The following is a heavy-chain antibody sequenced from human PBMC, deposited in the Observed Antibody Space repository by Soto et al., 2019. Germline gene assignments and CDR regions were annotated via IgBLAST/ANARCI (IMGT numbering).Heavy chain of an antibody. CDR3: AREGVSSSWYNYYGMDV. Sequence: SATLSLTCTLSGLSISSDCWSWIRQPPGKGLEWIGYIYYSGSTNYNPSLKSRVTISVDTSKNQFSLKLSSVTAADTAVYYCAREGVSSSWYNYYGMDVWGQGTTVT. J-gene: IGHJ6*02. D-gene: IGHD6-13*01. CDR2: IYYSGST. CDR1: GLSISSDC. V-gene: IGHV4-59*01.